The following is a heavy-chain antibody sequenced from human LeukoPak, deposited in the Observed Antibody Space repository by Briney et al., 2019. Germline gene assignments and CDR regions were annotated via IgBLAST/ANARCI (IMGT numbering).Heavy chain of an antibody. CDR3: ATESPDSSGYYRTTGYYFDY. Sequence: ASVKVSCKVSGYTLTELSMHWVRQAPGKGLEWMGGFDPEDGETIYAQKFQGRVTMTEDTSTDTAYMELSSLRSEDTAVYYCATESPDSSGYYRTTGYYFDYWGQGTLVTVSS. V-gene: IGHV1-24*01. CDR1: GYTLTELS. J-gene: IGHJ4*02. CDR2: FDPEDGET. D-gene: IGHD3-22*01.